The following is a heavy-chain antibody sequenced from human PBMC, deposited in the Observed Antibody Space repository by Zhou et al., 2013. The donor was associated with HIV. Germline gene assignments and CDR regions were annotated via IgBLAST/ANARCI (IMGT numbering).Heavy chain of an antibody. CDR1: GYTFSDYF. D-gene: IGHD6-25*01. Sequence: QVRLVQSGTQLKKPGASMRVSCRAYGYTFSDYFIHWFRQAPGQGLEWMGWISSYRGHTDYAQKVQGRVSVTTDTSTNTAYMELRSLRSDDTAVYFCARGLSARWVGGGFFYMDVWGKGTTVTVS. CDR2: ISSYRGHT. V-gene: IGHV1-18*04. CDR3: ARGLSARWVGGGFFYMDV. J-gene: IGHJ6*03.